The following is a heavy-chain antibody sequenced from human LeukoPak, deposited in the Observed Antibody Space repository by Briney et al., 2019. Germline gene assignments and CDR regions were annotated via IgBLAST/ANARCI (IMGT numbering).Heavy chain of an antibody. CDR3: AKEPSYDSSGYPIDY. CDR1: GFTFSSYA. Sequence: GGSLRLSCAASGFTFSSYAMSWVRQAPGKGLEWVPAISGSGGSTYYADSVKGRFTISRDNSKNTLYLQMNSLRAEDTAVYYCAKEPSYDSSGYPIDYWGQGPLVTVSS. D-gene: IGHD3-22*01. CDR2: ISGSGGST. V-gene: IGHV3-23*01. J-gene: IGHJ4*02.